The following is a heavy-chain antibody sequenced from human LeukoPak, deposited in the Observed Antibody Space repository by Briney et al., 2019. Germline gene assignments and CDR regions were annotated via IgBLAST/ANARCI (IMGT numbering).Heavy chain of an antibody. Sequence: SETLSLTCTVSGGSISSSSYYWGWIRQPPGEGLEWIGSIYYSGSTYYNPSLKSRVTISVDTSKNQFSLKLSSVTAADTAVYYCARQSWDIVVVPAANGYYYYMDVWGKGTTVTVSS. CDR3: ARQSWDIVVVPAANGYYYYMDV. CDR2: IYYSGST. J-gene: IGHJ6*03. D-gene: IGHD2-2*01. V-gene: IGHV4-39*01. CDR1: GGSISSSSYY.